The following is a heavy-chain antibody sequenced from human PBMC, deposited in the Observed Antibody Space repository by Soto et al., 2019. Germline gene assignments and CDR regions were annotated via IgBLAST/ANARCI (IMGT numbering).Heavy chain of an antibody. CDR2: SDGSST. CDR3: VRTGLVVAAATREDY. J-gene: IGHJ4*02. V-gene: IGHV3-74*01. Sequence: EVQLVESGGGLVQPGGSLRLSCAASGFTFSSYWMHWVRQAPGKGLVWVSRSDGSSTSYADSVKGRFTISRDNAKNTLYLQMNSLRAEDTAVYYCVRTGLVVAAATREDYWGQGTLVTVSS. D-gene: IGHD2-15*01. CDR1: GFTFSSYW.